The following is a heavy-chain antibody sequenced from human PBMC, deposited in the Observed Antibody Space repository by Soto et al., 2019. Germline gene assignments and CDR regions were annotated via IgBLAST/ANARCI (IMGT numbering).Heavy chain of an antibody. CDR3: ASGPEWLLSGENYYYMDV. V-gene: IGHV4-34*01. Sequence: SETLSLTCAVYGGSFSGYYWSWIRQPPGKGLEWIGEINHSGSTNYNPSLKSRVTISVDTSKNQFSLKLSSVTAADTAVYYCASGPEWLLSGENYYYMDVWGKGTTVTVSS. J-gene: IGHJ6*03. CDR2: INHSGST. CDR1: GGSFSGYY. D-gene: IGHD3-3*01.